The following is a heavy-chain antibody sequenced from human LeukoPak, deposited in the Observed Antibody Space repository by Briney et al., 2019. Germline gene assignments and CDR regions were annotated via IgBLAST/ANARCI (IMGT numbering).Heavy chain of an antibody. D-gene: IGHD2-2*01. CDR3: AKDPANQLLYPAHFSH. V-gene: IGHV3-23*01. CDR1: GFTFSNYG. Sequence: GGSLRLSCAASGFTFSNYGMTWVRQAPGKGLEWVSAISGSGVSTSYADSVKGRFTISRDNSKNTLYLHMNSLRAEDTAIYFCAKDPANQLLYPAHFSHWGQGTLVTVSS. J-gene: IGHJ1*01. CDR2: ISGSGVST.